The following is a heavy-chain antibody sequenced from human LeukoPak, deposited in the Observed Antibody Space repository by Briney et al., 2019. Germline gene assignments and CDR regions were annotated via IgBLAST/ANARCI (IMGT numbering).Heavy chain of an antibody. V-gene: IGHV3-9*01. D-gene: IGHD6-13*01. J-gene: IGHJ4*02. CDR3: AKGYSSSWHYYFDY. CDR2: ISWNSGSI. Sequence: PGGSLRLSCAASGFTFDDYAMHWVRQAPGKGLEWVSGISWNSGSIGYADSVKGRFTISRDNAKNSLYLQMNSRRAEDTALYYCAKGYSSSWHYYFDYWGQGTLVTVSS. CDR1: GFTFDDYA.